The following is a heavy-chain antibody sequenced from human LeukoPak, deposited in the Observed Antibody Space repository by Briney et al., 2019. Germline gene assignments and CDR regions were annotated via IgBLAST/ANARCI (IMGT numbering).Heavy chain of an antibody. CDR2: IKLDGSEK. Sequence: GGSLRLSCVASGFTFGKYWMSWVRQAPGKGLEWVANIKLDGSEKNYVDSVKCRFTISRDNTKNSLYLQMNSLRVEDAAVFYCARDQYDTWSRRGNFDSWGQGTLVTVSS. CDR3: ARDQYDTWSRRGNFDS. J-gene: IGHJ4*02. D-gene: IGHD3-3*01. V-gene: IGHV3-7*03. CDR1: GFTFGKYW.